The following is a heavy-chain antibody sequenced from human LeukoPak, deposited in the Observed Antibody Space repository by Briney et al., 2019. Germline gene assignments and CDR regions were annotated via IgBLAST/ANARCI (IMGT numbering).Heavy chain of an antibody. D-gene: IGHD6-13*01. Sequence: SETLSLTCAVYGGSFSGYYWSWIRQPPGKGLEWIGEINHSGSTNYNPSLKSRVTISVDTCKNQFSLKLSSVTAADTAVYYCARHRPLGVVGEQLVRGNWFDPWGQGTLVTVSS. V-gene: IGHV4-34*01. CDR2: INHSGST. J-gene: IGHJ5*02. CDR3: ARHRPLGVVGEQLVRGNWFDP. CDR1: GGSFSGYY.